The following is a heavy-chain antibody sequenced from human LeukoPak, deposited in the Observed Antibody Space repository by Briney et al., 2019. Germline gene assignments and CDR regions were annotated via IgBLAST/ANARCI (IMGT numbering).Heavy chain of an antibody. Sequence: PGGSLRLSCAASGFTFSTYTMNWVRQAPGKGLEWVSYISTSGITRYYADSVMGRFTISRDNAKNSLYLQMNSLRAEDTAVYYCARGGDTYGREDYWGQGTLVTVSS. CDR1: GFTFSTYT. CDR2: ISTSGITR. V-gene: IGHV3-48*01. CDR3: ARGGDTYGREDY. D-gene: IGHD5-18*01. J-gene: IGHJ4*02.